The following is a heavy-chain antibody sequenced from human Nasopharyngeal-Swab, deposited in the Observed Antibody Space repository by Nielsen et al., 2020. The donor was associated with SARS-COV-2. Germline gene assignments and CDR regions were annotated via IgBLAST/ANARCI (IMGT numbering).Heavy chain of an antibody. CDR3: ARERAYGSGNYFYYYYGMDV. Sequence: ASVKVSCKASGYTFTSYDINWVRQATGQGLEWMGWMNPNSGNTGYAQKFQSRVTMTRNTSISTAYIELSSLRSEDTAVYYCARERAYGSGNYFYYYYGMDVWGQGTTVTVSS. J-gene: IGHJ6*02. CDR1: GYTFTSYD. V-gene: IGHV1-8*01. CDR2: MNPNSGNT. D-gene: IGHD3-10*01.